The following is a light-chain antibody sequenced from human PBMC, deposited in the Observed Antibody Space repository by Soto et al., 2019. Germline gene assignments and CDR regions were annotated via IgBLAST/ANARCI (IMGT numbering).Light chain of an antibody. J-gene: IGLJ3*02. CDR3: SSFTSSSTLV. Sequence: QSVLTQPASVSGSPGQSITISCTGTRSHVGGYNYVSWYQQYPGKAPKLMIYELTIRPSGVSTRFSGSKSGNTASLTISGLHSEDEADYYCSSFTSSSTLVFGGGTKVTVL. V-gene: IGLV2-14*01. CDR1: RSHVGGYNY. CDR2: ELT.